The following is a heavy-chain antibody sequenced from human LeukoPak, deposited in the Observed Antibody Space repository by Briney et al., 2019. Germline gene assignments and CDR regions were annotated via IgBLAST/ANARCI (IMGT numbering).Heavy chain of an antibody. CDR1: GFTFSSYS. V-gene: IGHV3-21*01. Sequence: GGSLRLSCAASGFTFSSYSMNWVRQAPGKGLEWVSSISSSSSYIYYADSVKGRFTISRDNAKNSLYLQMNSLRAEDTAVYYCARDLSVVVVAANLDWFDPWGQGTLVTVSS. CDR3: ARDLSVVVVAANLDWFDP. CDR2: ISSSSSYI. D-gene: IGHD2-15*01. J-gene: IGHJ5*02.